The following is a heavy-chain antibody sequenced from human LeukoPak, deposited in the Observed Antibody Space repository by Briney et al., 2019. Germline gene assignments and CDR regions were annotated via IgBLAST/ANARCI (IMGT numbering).Heavy chain of an antibody. D-gene: IGHD3-22*01. Sequence: SETLSLTCTVSGGSISSGGHYWSWIRQPPGKGLEWIGSIYHSGSTYYNPSLKSRVTISVDTSKNQFSLKLSSVTAADTAVYYCARSDYYDSSGCDYWGQGTLVTVSS. J-gene: IGHJ4*02. CDR1: GGSISSGGHY. CDR3: ARSDYYDSSGCDY. CDR2: IYHSGST. V-gene: IGHV4-30-2*03.